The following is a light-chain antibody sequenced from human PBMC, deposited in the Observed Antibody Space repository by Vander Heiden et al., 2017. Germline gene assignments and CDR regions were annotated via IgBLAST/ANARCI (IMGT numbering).Light chain of an antibody. CDR1: SSDIGGYNY. Sequence: SALTQPAPASGSPGQSITISCTGTSSDIGGYNYVSWYQQHPGKAPKLMIYEVSNRPSGVSNRFSGSKSGNTASLTISGLQAEDEADYYCSSYTSSSTRVVFGGGTKLTVL. V-gene: IGLV2-14*01. CDR3: SSYTSSSTRVV. CDR2: EVS. J-gene: IGLJ2*01.